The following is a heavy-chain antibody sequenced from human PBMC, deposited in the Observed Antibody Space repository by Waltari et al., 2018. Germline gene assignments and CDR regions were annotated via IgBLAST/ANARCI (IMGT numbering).Heavy chain of an antibody. J-gene: IGHJ3*02. V-gene: IGHV4-4*07. CDR2: SYTSGST. D-gene: IGHD2-2*02. CDR3: ARAVGYCSSTSCYIDAFDI. CDR1: GGSISSYY. Sequence: QVQLQESGPGLVKPSETLSLTCTVSGGSISSYYWSWIRQPAGKGLEWIGRSYTSGSTNDHPSLKSRVTMSVYPSKNQSTLKLSSVTAADTAVYYCARAVGYCSSTSCYIDAFDIWGQGTMVTVSS.